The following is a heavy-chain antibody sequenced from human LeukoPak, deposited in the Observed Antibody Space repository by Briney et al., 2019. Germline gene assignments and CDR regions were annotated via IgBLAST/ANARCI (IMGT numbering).Heavy chain of an antibody. J-gene: IGHJ4*02. V-gene: IGHV1-8*02. Sequence: GASVKVSCKASGGTFSSYAISWVRQATGQGLEWMGWMSPNSGNTGYAQEFQGRVTMTRSTSISTAYMELSSLRSEDTAVYYCVRTPPNWGADYWGQGTLVTVSS. CDR1: GGTFSSYA. D-gene: IGHD7-27*01. CDR2: MSPNSGNT. CDR3: VRTPPNWGADY.